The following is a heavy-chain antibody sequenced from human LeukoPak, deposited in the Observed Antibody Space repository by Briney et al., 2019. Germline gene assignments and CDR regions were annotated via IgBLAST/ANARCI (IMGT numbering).Heavy chain of an antibody. J-gene: IGHJ4*02. D-gene: IGHD2-15*01. CDR3: ARRSYCSGGSCRFDY. CDR2: INHSGST. V-gene: IGHV4-34*01. CDR1: GGSFSGYY. Sequence: SETLSLTCAVYGGSFSGYYWSWIRQPPGKGLEWIGEINHSGSTNYNPSLKSRVTISVDTSKNQFSLKLSSVTAADTAVYYCARRSYCSGGSCRFDYWGQGTLVTVSS.